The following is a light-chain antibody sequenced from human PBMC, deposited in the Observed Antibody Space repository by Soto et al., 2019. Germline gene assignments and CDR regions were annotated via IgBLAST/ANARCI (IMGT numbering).Light chain of an antibody. Sequence: QSVLTQSPSASASLGASFKLPGTRSGGNGSYAMAWHQQQPEKGPRYLMRLNSDGSHSKGDGIPDRFSGSSSGAERYLTISSLQSEDEADYYCQTWGTGIQVFGTGTKLTVL. V-gene: IGLV4-69*01. CDR1: GGNGSYA. CDR2: LNSDGSH. CDR3: QTWGTGIQV. J-gene: IGLJ1*01.